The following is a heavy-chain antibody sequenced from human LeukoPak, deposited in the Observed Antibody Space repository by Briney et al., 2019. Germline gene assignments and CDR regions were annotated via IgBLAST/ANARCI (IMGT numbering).Heavy chain of an antibody. CDR3: VRQFAS. CDR2: VSGSGSTV. CDR1: GFTFSSYS. V-gene: IGHV3-48*01. J-gene: IGHJ4*02. Sequence: GGSLRLSCAASGFTFSSYSMNWVRQLPGKRLEWVAYVSGSGSTVYYADSVKGRFTVSRDNGKSSLYLQMNSLRVEDTALYYCVRQFASWGQGTLVTVSS.